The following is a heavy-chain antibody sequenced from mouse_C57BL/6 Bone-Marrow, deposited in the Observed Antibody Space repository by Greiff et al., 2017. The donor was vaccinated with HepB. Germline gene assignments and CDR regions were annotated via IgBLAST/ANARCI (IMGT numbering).Heavy chain of an antibody. D-gene: IGHD1-1*01. CDR3: ARYHYYGRGYFDY. Sequence: QVQLQQSGTELVKPGASVKLSCKASGYTFTSYWMHWVKQRPGQGLEWIGNINPSNGGTNYNEKFKSKATLTVDKSSSTAYMQLSSLTSEDSAVYYCARYHYYGRGYFDYWGQGTTLTVSS. CDR2: INPSNGGT. CDR1: GYTFTSYW. V-gene: IGHV1-53*01. J-gene: IGHJ2*01.